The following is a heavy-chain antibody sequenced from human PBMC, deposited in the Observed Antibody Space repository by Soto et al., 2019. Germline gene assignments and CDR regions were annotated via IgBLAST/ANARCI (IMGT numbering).Heavy chain of an antibody. J-gene: IGHJ5*02. V-gene: IGHV1-69*13. CDR1: GCTFSSYA. D-gene: IGHD3-16*02. CDR3: ARELRDDYVWGSYPLNWFDP. CDR2: IIPIFGTA. Sequence: ASVKVSSKASGCTFSSYAISCVRQAPEQGLEWMGGIIPIFGTANYAQKFQGRVTITADESTSTAYMELSSLRSEDTAVYYCARELRDDYVWGSYPLNWFDPWGQGTLVTVSS.